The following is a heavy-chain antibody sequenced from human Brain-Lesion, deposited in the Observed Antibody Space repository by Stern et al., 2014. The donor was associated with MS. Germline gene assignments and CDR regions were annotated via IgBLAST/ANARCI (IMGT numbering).Heavy chain of an antibody. CDR1: GGSFIGYS. CDR3: ARRSTVISLYRWFDP. J-gene: IGHJ5*02. V-gene: IGHV4-34*01. D-gene: IGHD4-23*01. CDR2: IADGITT. Sequence: QVQLQQWGAGLLKPSETLSLTCAVSGGSFIGYSWTWIRQPPGKGLEWIGEIADGITTHYNPSLLSRVPISAASSPKQIFLKLRSVTAADTAVYYCARRSTVISLYRWFDPWGQGTQVTVFS.